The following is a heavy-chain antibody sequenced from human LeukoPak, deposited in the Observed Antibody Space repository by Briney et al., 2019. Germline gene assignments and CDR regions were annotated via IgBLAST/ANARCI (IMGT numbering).Heavy chain of an antibody. CDR3: ASHQAPAYYYYYYMDV. J-gene: IGHJ6*03. V-gene: IGHV1-69*06. CDR2: TIPIFGTA. Sequence: SVKVSCKASGGTFSSYAISWVRQAPGQGLEWMGGTIPIFGTANYAQKFQGRVTITADKSTSTAYMELSSLRSEDTAVYYCASHQAPAYYYYYYMDVWGKGTTVTVSS. CDR1: GGTFSSYA.